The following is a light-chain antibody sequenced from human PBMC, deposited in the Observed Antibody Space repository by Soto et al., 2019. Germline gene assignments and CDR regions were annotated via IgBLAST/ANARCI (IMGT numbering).Light chain of an antibody. CDR3: QSYDSSLSGSNV. V-gene: IGLV1-40*01. J-gene: IGLJ1*01. CDR2: GNS. Sequence: SVLTQPPSVSWATGQSVTISCTGSSSNIGAGYDVHWYQQLPGTAPKPLIYGNSNRPSGVPDRFSGSKSGTSASLAITGLQAEDEADYYCQSYDSSLSGSNVFGTGTKVTVL. CDR1: SSNIGAGYD.